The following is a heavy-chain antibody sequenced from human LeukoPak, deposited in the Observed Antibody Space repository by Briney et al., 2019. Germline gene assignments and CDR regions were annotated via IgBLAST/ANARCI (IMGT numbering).Heavy chain of an antibody. J-gene: IGHJ4*02. Sequence: PGGSLRHSCAASGFIFSDYSMNWVRQAPGKGLEWISYISSSSNTIYYADSVKGRFTISRDNAKNALYLQMNSLRAEDTAVYYCARGLHLPDYLSPYWGQGTLVTVSS. CDR2: ISSSSNTI. D-gene: IGHD4-11*01. CDR3: ARGLHLPDYLSPY. CDR1: GFIFSDYS. V-gene: IGHV3-48*01.